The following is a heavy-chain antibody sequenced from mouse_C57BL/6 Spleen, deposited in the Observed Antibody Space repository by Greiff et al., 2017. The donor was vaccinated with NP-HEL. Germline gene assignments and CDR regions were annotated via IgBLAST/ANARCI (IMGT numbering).Heavy chain of an antibody. Sequence: QVQLQQSGAELVRPGSSVKLSCKASGYTFTSYWMDWVKQRPGQGLEWIGNIYPSDSETHYNQKFKDKATLTVDKSSSTAYMQLSSLTSEDSAVYYCARGSSYYFDYWGQGTTLTVSS. CDR1: GYTFTSYW. V-gene: IGHV1-61*01. CDR2: IYPSDSET. CDR3: ARGSSYYFDY. J-gene: IGHJ2*01.